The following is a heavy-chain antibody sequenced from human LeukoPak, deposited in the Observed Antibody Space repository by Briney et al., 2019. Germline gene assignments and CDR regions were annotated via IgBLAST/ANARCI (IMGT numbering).Heavy chain of an antibody. CDR3: ARDQGIAVAGTLGY. D-gene: IGHD6-19*01. J-gene: IGHJ4*02. CDR1: GFTFSSYA. V-gene: IGHV3-30-3*01. Sequence: GGSLRLSCAASGFTFSSYAMHWVRQAPGRGLEWVAVISYDGSNKYYADSVKGRFTISRDNSKNTLYLQMNSLRAEDTAVYYCARDQGIAVAGTLGYWGQGTLVTVSS. CDR2: ISYDGSNK.